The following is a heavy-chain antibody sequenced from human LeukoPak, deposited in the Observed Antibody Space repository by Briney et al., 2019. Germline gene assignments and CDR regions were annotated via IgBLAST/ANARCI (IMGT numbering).Heavy chain of an antibody. D-gene: IGHD6-25*01. CDR2: SFYSGST. V-gene: IGHV4-59*01. CDR1: SGSINNYY. CDR3: ARGQRGFPY. J-gene: IGHJ4*02. Sequence: PSETLSLTCTVSSGSINNYYWSWIRQPPGKGLEWIGYSFYSGSTDYNPSLKSRVTISVDTSKNQFSLNLSSVTAADTAVYYCARGQRGFPYWGQGTVVTVSS.